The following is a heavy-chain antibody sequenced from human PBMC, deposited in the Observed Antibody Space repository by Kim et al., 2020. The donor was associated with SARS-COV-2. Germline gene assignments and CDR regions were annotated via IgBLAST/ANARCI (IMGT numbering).Heavy chain of an antibody. CDR1: GFTFGDYA. CDR3: AKGIRRGYDFWSGGGPYYYYYMDV. J-gene: IGHJ6*03. CDR2: ISWNSGSI. V-gene: IGHV3-9*01. D-gene: IGHD3-3*01. Sequence: GGSLRLSCAASGFTFGDYAMHWVRQAPGKGLEWVSGISWNSGSIGYADSVKGRFTISRDNAKNSLYLQMNSLRAEDTALYYCAKGIRRGYDFWSGGGPYYYYYMDVWGTGTTVTVSS.